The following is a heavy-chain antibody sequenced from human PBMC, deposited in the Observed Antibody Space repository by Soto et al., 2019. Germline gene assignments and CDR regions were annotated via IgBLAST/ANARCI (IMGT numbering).Heavy chain of an antibody. CDR3: ARLRGSGHPAFFDY. J-gene: IGHJ4*02. V-gene: IGHV4-39*01. Sequence: SATLSLTCPVSGFSTSTSSYSWGWVRQPTGKGLEWIGASHHSGSNYYNPSLNIGATISVDTSRNEFSLRVNSVTAADTAIYFCARLRGSGHPAFFDYWGQGTLVTVSS. D-gene: IGHD3-10*01. CDR1: GFSTSTSSYS. CDR2: SHHSGSN.